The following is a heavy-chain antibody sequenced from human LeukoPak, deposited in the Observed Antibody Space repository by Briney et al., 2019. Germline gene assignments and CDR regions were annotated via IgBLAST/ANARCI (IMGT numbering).Heavy chain of an antibody. V-gene: IGHV3-48*03. J-gene: IGHJ3*02. CDR3: ASHPPGWLVRSAFDI. CDR2: ISSSGSTI. Sequence: GGSLGLSCAASGFTFGSYEMNWVRQAPGKGLEWVSYISSSGSTIYYADSVKGRFTISRDNAKNSLYLQMNSLRAEDTAVYYCASHPPGWLVRSAFDIWGQGTMVTVSS. CDR1: GFTFGSYE. D-gene: IGHD6-19*01.